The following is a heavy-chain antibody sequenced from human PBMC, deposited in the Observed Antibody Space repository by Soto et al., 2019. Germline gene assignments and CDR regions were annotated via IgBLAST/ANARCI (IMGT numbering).Heavy chain of an antibody. V-gene: IGHV3-13*01. CDR1: GFTFSNYD. Sequence: PVGSLRLSCAASGFTFSNYDMHWVRQAPGEGLEWVSGIGAASDTYYPVSVQGRFTVSRDNAKKSLYLQMNSLRAGDTAVYYCARGVLGPGDYYYGMDVCGQRTTVTVSS. CDR2: IGAASDT. J-gene: IGHJ6*02. D-gene: IGHD7-27*01. CDR3: ARGVLGPGDYYYGMDV.